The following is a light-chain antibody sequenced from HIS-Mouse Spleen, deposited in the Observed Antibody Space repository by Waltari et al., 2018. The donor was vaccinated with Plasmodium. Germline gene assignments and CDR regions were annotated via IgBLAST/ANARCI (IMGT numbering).Light chain of an antibody. CDR2: KDS. J-gene: IGLJ2*01. V-gene: IGLV3-25*03. CDR3: QSADSSGTYQV. Sequence: SYELTQPPSVSVSPGQTARITCSGDALPKHYAYWYQQKPGQAPVLGIYKDSERPSGIPGGVSGSSSGRTGTLTISGVQAEDEADYYCQSADSSGTYQVFGGGTKLTVL. CDR1: ALPKHY.